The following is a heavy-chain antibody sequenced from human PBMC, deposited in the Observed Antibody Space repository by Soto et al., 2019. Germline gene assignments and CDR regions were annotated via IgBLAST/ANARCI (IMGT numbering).Heavy chain of an antibody. CDR3: ARDLAAGDL. J-gene: IGHJ5*02. Sequence: ASVKVSCKASGYTFINYYIHWVRQAPGQGLEWMAIINPMGGSTNYAQEFQGRVTLTSDTPTSTVYMELSSLRFEDTALFYCARDLAAGDLWGQGTRVTVSS. V-gene: IGHV1-46*01. CDR1: GYTFINYY. D-gene: IGHD6-13*01. CDR2: INPMGGST.